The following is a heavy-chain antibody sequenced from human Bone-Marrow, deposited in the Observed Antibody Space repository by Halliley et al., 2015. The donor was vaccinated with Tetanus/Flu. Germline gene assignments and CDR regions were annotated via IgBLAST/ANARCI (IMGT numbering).Heavy chain of an antibody. V-gene: IGHV3-23*01. CDR3: ARGMGYPYYFAMDV. CDR2: IGGSGGST. CDR1: GFTFNNYA. D-gene: IGHD5-18*01. Sequence: SLRLSCAAPGFTFNNYAMTWVRQAPGKGLEWVSAIGGSGGSTYYADSVKGRFTISRDNVNNIVDLQMNSLRLEDTAVYFCARGMGYPYYFAMDVWGQGTTVTVSS. J-gene: IGHJ6*02.